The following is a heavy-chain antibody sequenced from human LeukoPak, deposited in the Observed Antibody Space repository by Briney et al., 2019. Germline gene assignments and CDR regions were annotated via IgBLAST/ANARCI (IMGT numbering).Heavy chain of an antibody. D-gene: IGHD3-22*01. CDR1: GFTFSSYA. CDR2: ISYDGSNK. CDR3: ARAVGYDSSGYYYVSHYFDY. V-gene: IGHV3-30-3*01. J-gene: IGHJ4*02. Sequence: GGSLRLSCAASGFTFSSYAMHWVRQAPGKGLEWVAVISYDGSNKYYADSVKGRFTISRDNSKNTLYLQMNSLRAEDTAVYYCARAVGYDSSGYYYVSHYFDYWGQGTLVTVSS.